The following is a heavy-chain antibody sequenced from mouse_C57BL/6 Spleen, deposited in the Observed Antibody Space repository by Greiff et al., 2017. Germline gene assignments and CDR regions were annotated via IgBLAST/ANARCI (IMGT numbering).Heavy chain of an antibody. V-gene: IGHV1-53*01. Sequence: VQLQQSGTELVKPGASVKLSCKASGYTFTSYWMHWVKQRPGQGLEWIGNINPSNGGTNYNEKFKSKATLTVDKSSSTAYMQLSSLTSEDSAVYYCARSDYYSWYFDVWGTGTTVTVSS. CDR2: INPSNGGT. CDR3: ARSDYYSWYFDV. J-gene: IGHJ1*03. D-gene: IGHD1-1*01. CDR1: GYTFTSYW.